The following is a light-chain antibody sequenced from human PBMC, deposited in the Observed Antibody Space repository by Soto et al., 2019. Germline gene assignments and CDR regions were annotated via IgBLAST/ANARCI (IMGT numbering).Light chain of an antibody. CDR2: DAS. V-gene: IGKV3-11*01. J-gene: IGKJ5*01. CDR1: QSVSSK. CDR3: QQRSNWIT. Sequence: ENVLTQSPGILSLSPRERATLSCRASQSVSSKLAWYQQKPGQAPRLLIYDASNRATGIPARFSGSGSGTDFTLTISSLEPEDFAVYYCQQRSNWITFGQGTRLEIK.